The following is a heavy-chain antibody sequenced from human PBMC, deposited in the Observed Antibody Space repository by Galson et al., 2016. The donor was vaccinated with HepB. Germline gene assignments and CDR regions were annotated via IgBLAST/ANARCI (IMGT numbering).Heavy chain of an antibody. V-gene: IGHV1-46*01. CDR3: ARGARFLHDLDF. CDR1: GYTFILYS. CDR2: ISPIRGGA. D-gene: IGHD5-24*01. J-gene: IGHJ4*02. Sequence: SVKVSCKAFGYTFILYSMVWVRQAPGQGLEWMGKISPIRGGASYAQKSYDRVTMTTDTSTNTVYMELTNLSSEDTAVYYCARGARFLHDLDFWGQGTLVTVSS.